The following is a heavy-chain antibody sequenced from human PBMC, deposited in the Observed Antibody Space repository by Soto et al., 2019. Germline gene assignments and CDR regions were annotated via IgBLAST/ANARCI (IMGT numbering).Heavy chain of an antibody. CDR1: GFTFRHSG. Sequence: QVRLVESGGGVVQPGRSLRLSCAASGFTFRHSGMHWVRQFPGKGLEWVALASHDGGTNFYRDSVKGRFTISRDNSRDTLFLQMPSLRPEDTAVYYCARSTGHVLQWGQGILVTVSS. V-gene: IGHV3-30*03. CDR3: ARSTGHVLQ. CDR2: ASHDGGTN. J-gene: IGHJ4*02.